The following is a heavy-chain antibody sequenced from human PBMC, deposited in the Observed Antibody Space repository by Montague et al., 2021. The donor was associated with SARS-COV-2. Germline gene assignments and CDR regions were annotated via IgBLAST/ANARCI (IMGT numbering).Heavy chain of an antibody. D-gene: IGHD6-13*01. V-gene: IGHV3-13*04. CDR3: ARAGYSSSWPLRLYWYFDL. J-gene: IGHJ2*01. Sequence: FLRLSCAASGFTFSSYDMHWVRQATGKGLGWVSAIGTAGDTYYPGSVKGRFTISRENAKNSLYLQMNSLRAGDTAVYYCARAGYSSSWPLRLYWYFDLWGRGTLVTVSS. CDR1: GFTFSSYD. CDR2: IGTAGDT.